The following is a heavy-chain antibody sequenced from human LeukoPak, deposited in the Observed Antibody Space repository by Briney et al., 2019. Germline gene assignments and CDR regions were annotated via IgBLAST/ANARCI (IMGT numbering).Heavy chain of an antibody. D-gene: IGHD6-13*01. CDR1: GGTFSSYA. CDR2: IIPIFGTA. V-gene: IGHV1-69*06. J-gene: IGHJ3*02. CDR3: AREYSSSWYHYDAFDI. Sequence: ASVKVSCKASGGTFSSYAISWVRQAPGQGLEWMGGIIPIFGTANYAQKFQGRVTITADKSTSTAYMELRSLRSDDTAVYYCAREYSSSWYHYDAFDIWGQGTMVTVSS.